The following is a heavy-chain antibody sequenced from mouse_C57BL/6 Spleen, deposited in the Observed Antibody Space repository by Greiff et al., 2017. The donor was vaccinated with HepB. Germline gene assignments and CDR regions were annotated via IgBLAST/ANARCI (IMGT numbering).Heavy chain of an antibody. V-gene: IGHV14-3*01. CDR1: GFNIKNTY. D-gene: IGHD2-4*01. CDR3: AGGYGDYDGWFAY. J-gene: IGHJ3*01. CDR2: IDPANGNT. Sequence: EVQLQESVAELVRPGASVKLSCTASGFNIKNTYMHWVKQRPEQGLEWIGRIDPANGNTKYAPKFQGKATITADTSSNTAYLQLSSLTSEDTAIYYCAGGYGDYDGWFAYWGQGTLVTVSA.